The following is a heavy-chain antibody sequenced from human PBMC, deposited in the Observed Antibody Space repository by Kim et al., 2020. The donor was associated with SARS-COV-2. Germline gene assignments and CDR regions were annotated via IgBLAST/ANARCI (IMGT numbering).Heavy chain of an antibody. D-gene: IGHD3-16*02. CDR3: ARLDASKCYVWGSYRYGCYYYGMDV. J-gene: IGHJ6*02. CDR1: GGSFSGYY. Sequence: SETLSLTCAVYGGSFSGYYWSWIRQPPGKGLEWIGEINHSGSTNYNPSLKSRVTISVDTSKNQFSLKLSSVTAADTAVYYCARLDASKCYVWGSYRYGCYYYGMDVWGQGTTVTVSS. CDR2: INHSGST. V-gene: IGHV4-34*01.